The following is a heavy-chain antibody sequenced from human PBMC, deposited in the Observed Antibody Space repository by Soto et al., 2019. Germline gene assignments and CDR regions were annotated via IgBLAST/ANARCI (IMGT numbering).Heavy chain of an antibody. CDR3: ARDRAFAFDM. CDR1: GFSFSSFS. Sequence: EVQLVESGGGLVQPGGSPRLSCAASGFSFSSFSMNWVRRAPGKGLEWISYISGIVSGTYYADPVKGRFTISRDNAQNSLYLQMNGLRDEDTAVYYCARDRAFAFDMWGQGTLVTVSS. D-gene: IGHD3-10*01. CDR2: ISGIVSGT. V-gene: IGHV3-48*02. J-gene: IGHJ3*02.